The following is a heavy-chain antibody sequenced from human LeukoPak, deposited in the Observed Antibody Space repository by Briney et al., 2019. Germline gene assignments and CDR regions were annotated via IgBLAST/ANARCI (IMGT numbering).Heavy chain of an antibody. CDR2: IYYSGST. D-gene: IGHD3-9*01. V-gene: IGHV4-59*01. CDR1: GGSISSYY. CDR3: ARDSGGDYDILTGYYGNWFDP. Sequence: SETLSLTCTVSGGSISSYYWGWIRQPPGKGLEWIGYIYYSGSTNYNPSLKSRVTISVDTSKNQFSLKLSSVTAADTAVYYCARDSGGDYDILTGYYGNWFDPWGQGTLVTVSS. J-gene: IGHJ5*02.